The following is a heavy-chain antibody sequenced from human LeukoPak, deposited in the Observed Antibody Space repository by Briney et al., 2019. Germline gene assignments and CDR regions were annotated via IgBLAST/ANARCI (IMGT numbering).Heavy chain of an antibody. D-gene: IGHD1-26*01. J-gene: IGHJ4*02. CDR2: ISSGSSYI. CDR1: GFTFSTYS. Sequence: GGSLRLSCAASGFTFSTYSMDWVRQAPGKGLEWVSSISSGSSYIYYADSVKGRFTIARDNAKNSLYLQMNSLRAEDTAVYYCARREVGATLGDWGQGTLVTVSS. V-gene: IGHV3-21*01. CDR3: ARREVGATLGD.